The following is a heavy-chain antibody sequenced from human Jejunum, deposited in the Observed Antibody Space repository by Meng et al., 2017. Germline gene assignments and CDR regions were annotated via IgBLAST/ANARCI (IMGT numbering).Heavy chain of an antibody. CDR2: INQDESEK. D-gene: IGHD5-18*01. Sequence: GESLKISCVASGFPFSSYWMSWVRQSPGRGLELVANINQDESEKSYVDSVKGRFTISRDNAKNSFYLQMNTLRAGDTALYYCARDPGYGSFDIWGQGTRVTGSS. CDR3: ARDPGYGSFDI. CDR1: GFPFSSYW. J-gene: IGHJ3*02. V-gene: IGHV3-7*01.